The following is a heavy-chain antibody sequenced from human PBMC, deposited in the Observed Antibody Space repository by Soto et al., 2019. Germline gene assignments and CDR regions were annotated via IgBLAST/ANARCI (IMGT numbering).Heavy chain of an antibody. CDR1: GGSISGSY. Sequence: QVQLQESGPGLAKPSETLSLTCTVSGGSISGSYWSWIRQTPGKVLEWIGYIHYSGSTNYNPSLKSRVTMSVDSAKNQFSLELNSVSAADTAVYFCAKYRRTEAEGYSFDYWGQGALVTVSS. V-gene: IGHV4-59*01. CDR2: IHYSGST. J-gene: IGHJ4*02. CDR3: AKYRRTEAEGYSFDY. D-gene: IGHD2-15*01.